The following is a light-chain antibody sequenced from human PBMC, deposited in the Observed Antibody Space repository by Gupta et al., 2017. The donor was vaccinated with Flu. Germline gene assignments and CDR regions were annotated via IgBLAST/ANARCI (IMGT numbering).Light chain of an antibody. CDR3: QQYSNYPYT. V-gene: IGKV1-16*02. CDR2: GAY. Sequence: DIQMTQSPSSLSASVGDRVTITCRASQDIRNYLAWFRQRPGKAPESLIFGAYSLESGVPSKFSGSGSGTQFTLTISSLQPDDFTVYYCQQYSNYPYTFGQGTKLEIK. CDR1: QDIRNY. J-gene: IGKJ2*01.